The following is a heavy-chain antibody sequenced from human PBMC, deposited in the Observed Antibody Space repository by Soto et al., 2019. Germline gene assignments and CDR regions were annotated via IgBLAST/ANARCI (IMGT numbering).Heavy chain of an antibody. V-gene: IGHV4-34*01. J-gene: IGHJ4*02. CDR3: ARRVRFLTGYPHFDY. D-gene: IGHD3-9*01. Sequence: SETLSLTCAVYGGSFSGYYWSWIRQPPGKGLEWIGEINHSGSTNYNPSLKSRVTISVDTSKNQFSLKLSSVTAADTAVYYCARRVRFLTGYPHFDYWGQGTLVTVSS. CDR2: INHSGST. CDR1: GGSFSGYY.